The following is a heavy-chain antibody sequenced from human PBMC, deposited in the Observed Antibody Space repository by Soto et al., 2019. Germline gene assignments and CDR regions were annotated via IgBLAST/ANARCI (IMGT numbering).Heavy chain of an antibody. Sequence: GGSLRLSCAASGFIFSTYTMTWVRQAPGKGLEWVSGISGSGGTTYYADSVKGRFAISRDNSKNTLSLQLNSLRAEDTAVYFCAEDPSFGYYDYVWESYRSPDAFDIWGQGTMVTVSS. D-gene: IGHD3-16*02. CDR3: AEDPSFGYYDYVWESYRSPDAFDI. V-gene: IGHV3-23*01. CDR2: ISGSGGTT. CDR1: GFIFSTYT. J-gene: IGHJ3*02.